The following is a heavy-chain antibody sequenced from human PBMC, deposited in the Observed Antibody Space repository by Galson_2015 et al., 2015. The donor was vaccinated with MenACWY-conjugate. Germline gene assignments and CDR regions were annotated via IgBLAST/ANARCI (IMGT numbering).Heavy chain of an antibody. J-gene: IGHJ4*01. CDR3: ARDRGETYDSGSFFDY. V-gene: IGHV4-39*07. CDR1: GGSISSSSYY. D-gene: IGHD3-10*01. CDR2: IYYSGST. Sequence: ETLSLTCTVSGGSISSSSYYWGCIRQPPGKGLEWIGSIYYSGSTYYSPSLKSRITISIDASKNQFSLKLSSVTAADTAVYYCARDRGETYDSGSFFDYWGHGTLVTVSS.